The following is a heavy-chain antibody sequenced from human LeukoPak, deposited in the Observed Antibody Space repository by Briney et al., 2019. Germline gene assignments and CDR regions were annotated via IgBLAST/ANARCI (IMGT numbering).Heavy chain of an antibody. CDR1: GFTFSSYTFSTYA. CDR3: AKGVEDSGIYYYYYMAV. CDR2: VSGSGVST. J-gene: IGHJ6*03. Sequence: GGSLRLSCAASGFTFSSYTFSTYAMTWVRQAPGKGLECVSAVSGSGVSTYYADSVKGRFAISRDNSKNTLYLQMNGMRAEDTAVHYCAKGVEDSGIYYYYYMAVWGKGTTVTVSS. V-gene: IGHV3-23*01. D-gene: IGHD2-15*01.